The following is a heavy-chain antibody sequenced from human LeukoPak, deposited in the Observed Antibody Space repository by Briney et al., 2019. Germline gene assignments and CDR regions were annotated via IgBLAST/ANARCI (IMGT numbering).Heavy chain of an antibody. D-gene: IGHD2-2*01. CDR2: ISWNSGSI. CDR1: GFTFDDYA. J-gene: IGHJ4*02. V-gene: IGHV3-9*01. Sequence: PGRSLRLSCAASGFTFDDYAMHWVRQAPGKGLEWVSGISWNSGSIGYADSVKGRFTISRDNAKNSLYLQMNSLRAEDTAVYYCANLVPAASHFDYWSQGTLVTVSS. CDR3: ANLVPAASHFDY.